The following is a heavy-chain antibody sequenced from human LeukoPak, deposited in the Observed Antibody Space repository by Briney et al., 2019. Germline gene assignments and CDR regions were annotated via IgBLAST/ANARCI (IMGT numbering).Heavy chain of an antibody. D-gene: IGHD3-10*01. CDR3: AKERGTSGECAFDI. J-gene: IGHJ3*02. Sequence: GRSLTLSCAASGFTFGSNWMSWVSQPPGKGMGWVATIKPDGSEKYYVDSVKGRFTISRDNAKNSLYLQMNSLRADDTAVYYCAKERGTSGECAFDIWGQGTMVTVSS. CDR1: GFTFGSNW. CDR2: IKPDGSEK. V-gene: IGHV3-7*03.